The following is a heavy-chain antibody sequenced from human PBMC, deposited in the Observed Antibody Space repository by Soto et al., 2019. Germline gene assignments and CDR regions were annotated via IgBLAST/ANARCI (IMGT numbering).Heavy chain of an antibody. Sequence: QVQLVESGGGVVQPGRSLRLSCAASGFTFSSYGMHWVRQAPGKGLEWVAVIWYDGSNKYYADSVKGRFTISRDNSKNTLYLQMNSLRAEDTAAYYCARDLAARSDAFDIWGQGTMVTVSS. J-gene: IGHJ3*02. CDR3: ARDLAARSDAFDI. CDR2: IWYDGSNK. V-gene: IGHV3-33*01. CDR1: GFTFSSYG. D-gene: IGHD6-6*01.